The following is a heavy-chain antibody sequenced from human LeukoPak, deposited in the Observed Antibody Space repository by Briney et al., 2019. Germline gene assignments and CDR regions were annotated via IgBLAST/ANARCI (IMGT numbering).Heavy chain of an antibody. CDR1: GGSISSSSYY. CDR3: ARTLPYAAAALDY. Sequence: SSETLSLTCTVSGGSISSSSYYWGWIRQPPGKGLEWIGSIYYSGSTYYNPSLKSRVTISVDTSKNQFSLKLSSVTAADTAVYYCARTLPYAAAALDYWGQGTLVTVSS. V-gene: IGHV4-39*07. D-gene: IGHD6-13*01. CDR2: IYYSGST. J-gene: IGHJ4*02.